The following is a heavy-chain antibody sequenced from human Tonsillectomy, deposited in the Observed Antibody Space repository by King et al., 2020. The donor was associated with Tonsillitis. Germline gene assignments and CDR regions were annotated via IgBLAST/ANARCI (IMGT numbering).Heavy chain of an antibody. CDR1: GGSFSGYY. CDR2: INHSGST. J-gene: IGHJ4*02. Sequence: VQLPQWGAGLLKPSETLSLTCAVYGGSFSGYYWSWIRQPPGKGLEWIGEINHSGSTNYNPSLKSRVTISVDTSKNQFSLKLSSVTAADTAVYYCARVLRGFDYWGQGTLVTVSS. CDR3: ARVLRGFDY. V-gene: IGHV4-34*01.